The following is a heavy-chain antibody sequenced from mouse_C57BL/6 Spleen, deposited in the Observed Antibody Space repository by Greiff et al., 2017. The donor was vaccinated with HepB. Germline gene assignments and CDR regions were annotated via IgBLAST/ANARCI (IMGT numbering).Heavy chain of an antibody. V-gene: IGHV1-81*01. Sequence: QVHVKQSGAELARPGASVKLSCKASGHTFTSYGISWVKQRTGQGLEWIGEIYPRSGNTYYNEKFKGKATLTADKSSSTAYMELRSLTSEDSAVYFCARKGDGYYGRDYWGQGTTLTVSS. CDR1: GHTFTSYG. CDR2: IYPRSGNT. CDR3: ARKGDGYYGRDY. D-gene: IGHD2-3*01. J-gene: IGHJ2*01.